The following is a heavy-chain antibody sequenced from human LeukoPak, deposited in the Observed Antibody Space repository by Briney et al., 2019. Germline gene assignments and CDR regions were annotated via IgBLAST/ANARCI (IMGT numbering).Heavy chain of an antibody. CDR3: AREGDMERLGAFDI. J-gene: IGHJ3*02. D-gene: IGHD1-1*01. Sequence: PGGSRRLSCEASGFTFRSNWMNGVGQAQGKGGGGVSRINSDGSSTSYADSVKGRFTISRDNAKNTLYLQMNSLRAEDTAVYYCAREGDMERLGAFDIWGQGTMVTVSS. CDR2: INSDGSST. CDR1: GFTFRSNW. V-gene: IGHV3-74*01.